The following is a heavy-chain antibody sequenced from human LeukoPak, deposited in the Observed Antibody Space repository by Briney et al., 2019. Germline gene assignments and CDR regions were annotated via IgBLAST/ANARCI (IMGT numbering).Heavy chain of an antibody. CDR3: ARDWAITFGGVIVEQFDY. J-gene: IGHJ4*02. D-gene: IGHD3-16*02. Sequence: SETLSLTCTVSGGSISSYYWSWIRQPPGKGLEWIGYIYYSGSTNYNPSLKSRVTISVDTSKNRFSLKLSSVTAADTAVYYCARDWAITFGGVIVEQFDYWGQGTLVTVSS. V-gene: IGHV4-59*12. CDR2: IYYSGST. CDR1: GGSISSYY.